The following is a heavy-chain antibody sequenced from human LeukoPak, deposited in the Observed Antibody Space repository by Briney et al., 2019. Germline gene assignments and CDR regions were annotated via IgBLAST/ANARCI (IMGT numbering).Heavy chain of an antibody. CDR3: ARDDSSGYYPFDY. CDR1: GYTFTGYY. Sequence: ASVKVSCKASGYTFTGYYMHWVRQAPGQGLEWMGWINPNSGGTNYAQKFQGRVTMTRDASISTAYMELSKLRSDDTAVYYCARDDSSGYYPFDYWGQGTLVTVSS. V-gene: IGHV1-2*02. J-gene: IGHJ4*02. D-gene: IGHD3-22*01. CDR2: INPNSGGT.